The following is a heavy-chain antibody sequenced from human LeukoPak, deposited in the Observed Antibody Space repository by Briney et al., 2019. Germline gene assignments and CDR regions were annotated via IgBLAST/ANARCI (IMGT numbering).Heavy chain of an antibody. D-gene: IGHD2-8*01. CDR2: IYHSGST. V-gene: IGHV4-30-2*01. J-gene: IGHJ4*02. Sequence: SQTLSLTCAVSGGSISSGGYSWSWIRQPPGKGLEWIGYIYHSGSTYYNPSLKSRVTISVDRSKNQFPLKLSSVTAADTAVYYCARGQYCTNGVCYPVYWGQGTLVTVSS. CDR3: ARGQYCTNGVCYPVY. CDR1: GGSISSGGYS.